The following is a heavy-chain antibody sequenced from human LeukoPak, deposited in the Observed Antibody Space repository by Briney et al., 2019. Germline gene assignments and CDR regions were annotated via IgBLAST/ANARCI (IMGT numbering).Heavy chain of an antibody. D-gene: IGHD3-16*01. CDR2: INHSGST. V-gene: IGHV4-34*01. CDR1: GGSFSGYY. Sequence: SETLSLTCAVYGGSFSGYYWSWIRQPPGKGLEWIEEINHSGSTNYNPSLKSRVTISVDTSKNQFSLKLSSVTAADTAVYYCARGMGSDFDYWGQGTLVTVSS. J-gene: IGHJ4*02. CDR3: ARGMGSDFDY.